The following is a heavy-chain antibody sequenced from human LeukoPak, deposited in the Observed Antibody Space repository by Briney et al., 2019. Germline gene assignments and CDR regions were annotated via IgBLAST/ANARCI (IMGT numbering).Heavy chain of an antibody. V-gene: IGHV5-51*01. D-gene: IGHD3-10*01. CDR2: IYTGDSDT. CDR1: GYTFSYYW. Sequence: GESLKISCKRSGYTFSYYWIGWVRQLSEKGLERMGVIYTGDSDTRYSPSFQGQVTISADKYISTAYLQWSSLTASDTAIYYCVRQEQLSSGSRRVDYWGQGTLVTVSS. CDR3: VRQEQLSSGSRRVDY. J-gene: IGHJ4*02.